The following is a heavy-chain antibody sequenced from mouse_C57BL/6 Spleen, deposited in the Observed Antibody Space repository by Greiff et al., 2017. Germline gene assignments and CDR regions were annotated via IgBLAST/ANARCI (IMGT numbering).Heavy chain of an antibody. D-gene: IGHD1-1*01. CDR1: GFNITDYY. V-gene: IGHV14-1*01. Sequence: VQLQQSGAELVRPGASVKLSCTASGFNITDYYMHWVKQRPEQGLEWIGRIDPEDGDTEYAPKFQGKATMTADTSSNTAYLQLSSLTSEDTAVYYCTLFYGSTRAYWGQGTLVTVSA. J-gene: IGHJ3*01. CDR3: TLFYGSTRAY. CDR2: IDPEDGDT.